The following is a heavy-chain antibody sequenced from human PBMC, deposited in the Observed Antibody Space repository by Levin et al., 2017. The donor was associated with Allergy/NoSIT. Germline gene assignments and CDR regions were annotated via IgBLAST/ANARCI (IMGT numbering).Heavy chain of an antibody. Sequence: GGSLRLSCATSGFTFSNYWMHWVRQAPGKGLVWVSRIKSDGSSTNYADSVKGRFTISRDNAKNTLYLQMTSLRAEDTAVYYCARSSDYDFWSGQNSHLDFDPWGQGTLVTVSS. CDR2: IKSDGSST. V-gene: IGHV3-74*01. D-gene: IGHD3-3*01. J-gene: IGHJ5*02. CDR3: ARSSDYDFWSGQNSHLDFDP. CDR1: GFTFSNYW.